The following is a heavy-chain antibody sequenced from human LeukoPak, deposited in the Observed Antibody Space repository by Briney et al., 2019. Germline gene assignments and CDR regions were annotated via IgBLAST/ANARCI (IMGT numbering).Heavy chain of an antibody. CDR3: ARGLSYYDSSGYCFDY. CDR2: INHSGST. D-gene: IGHD3-22*01. Sequence: PSETLSLTCTVSGGSISSYYWSWIRQPPGKGLEWIGEINHSGSTNYNPSLKSRVTISVDTSKNQFSLKLSSVTAADTAVYYCARGLSYYDSSGYCFDYWGQGTLVTVSS. CDR1: GGSISSYY. V-gene: IGHV4-34*01. J-gene: IGHJ4*02.